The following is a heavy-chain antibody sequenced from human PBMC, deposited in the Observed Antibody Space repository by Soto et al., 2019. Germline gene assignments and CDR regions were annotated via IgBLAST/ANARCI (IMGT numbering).Heavy chain of an antibody. J-gene: IGHJ4*02. CDR3: ARKPATAKPEGVDF. D-gene: IGHD1-1*01. CDR1: GYTFSDYY. CDR2: INPNSGGT. V-gene: IGHV1-2*02. Sequence: QVQLVQSGAEVRKPGASVKVSCKASGYTFSDYYIHWVRQAPGQGLEWMGWINPNSGGTKYAPKFQGGDNMTRDTSISTAYMELSRKRSGATAVYYCARKPATAKPEGVDFWGQGTLDTVSS.